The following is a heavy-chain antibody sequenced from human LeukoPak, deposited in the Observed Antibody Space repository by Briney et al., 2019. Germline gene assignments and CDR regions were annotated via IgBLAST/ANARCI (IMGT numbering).Heavy chain of an antibody. J-gene: IGHJ4*02. Sequence: PGGSLRLSCAASGFTFSSYAMHWVRQAPGKGLEWVAVISYDGSNKYYADSVKGRFTISRDNSKNTLYLQMNSLRAEDTAVYYCARYGGNGVLNYWGQGTLVTVSS. CDR3: ARYGGNGVLNY. CDR2: ISYDGSNK. V-gene: IGHV3-30-3*01. CDR1: GFTFSSYA. D-gene: IGHD4-23*01.